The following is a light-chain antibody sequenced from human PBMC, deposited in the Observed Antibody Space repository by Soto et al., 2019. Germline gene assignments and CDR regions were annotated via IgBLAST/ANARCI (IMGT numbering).Light chain of an antibody. Sequence: QSVLTQPPSASGTPGQRVTISCSGGSSNIGRNYVYWYQQLPGTAPKLLIYMDNHRPSGVPDRFSASKSGTSTSLAISGFRSEDEDDYYCAAWADRLSGRLFGGGTKVTVL. V-gene: IGLV1-47*01. CDR2: MDN. CDR3: AAWADRLSGRL. J-gene: IGLJ3*02. CDR1: SSNIGRNY.